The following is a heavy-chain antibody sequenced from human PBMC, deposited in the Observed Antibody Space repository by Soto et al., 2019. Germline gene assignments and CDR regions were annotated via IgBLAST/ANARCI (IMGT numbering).Heavy chain of an antibody. D-gene: IGHD3-10*01. V-gene: IGHV4-31*03. Sequence: QVQLQESGPGLVKPSQTLSLTCTVSGGPISRGGFHWTWIRQHPGRSLEWIGHIYDSGSTYYNPSLKSRVTIYGDKSQNQFSLKLSSVTAADTAVYYCARARGIVDSGSSFLYWGQGTLVTVSS. J-gene: IGHJ4*02. CDR3: ARARGIVDSGSSFLY. CDR2: IYDSGST. CDR1: GGPISRGGFH.